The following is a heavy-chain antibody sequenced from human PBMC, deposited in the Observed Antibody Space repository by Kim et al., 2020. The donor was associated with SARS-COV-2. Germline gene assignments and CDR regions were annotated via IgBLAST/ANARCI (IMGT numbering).Heavy chain of an antibody. CDR2: IYYSGST. CDR3: ASVGYCSGGSCSQHEGGWFDP. J-gene: IGHJ5*02. Sequence: SETLSLTCTVSGGSISSYYWSWIRQPPGKGLEWIGYIYYSGSTNYNPSLKSRVTISVDTSKNQFSLKLSSVTAADTAVYYCASVGYCSGGSCSQHEGGWFDPWGQGTLVTVSS. V-gene: IGHV4-59*01. CDR1: GGSISSYY. D-gene: IGHD2-15*01.